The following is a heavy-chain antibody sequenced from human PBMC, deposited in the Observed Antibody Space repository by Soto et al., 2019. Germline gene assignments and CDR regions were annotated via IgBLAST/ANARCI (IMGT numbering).Heavy chain of an antibody. D-gene: IGHD4-17*01. CDR2: IYYSGST. J-gene: IGHJ3*02. CDR1: GGSINSSTYY. Sequence: SETLSLTCTVSGGSINSSTYYWGWIRQPPGKGLEWIGSIYYSGSTYYNPSLKSRVTISVDTSKKQFSLKLSSVTAADTAVYYCARRLRGQLNKAFDIWGQGTMVTVSS. CDR3: ARRLRGQLNKAFDI. V-gene: IGHV4-39*01.